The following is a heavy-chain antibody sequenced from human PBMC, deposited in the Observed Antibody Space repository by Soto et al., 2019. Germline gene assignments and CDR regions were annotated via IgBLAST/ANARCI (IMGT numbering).Heavy chain of an antibody. V-gene: IGHV3-30-3*01. CDR3: ARAKCEYHDISGYSGYYFYSGMDV. D-gene: IGHD3-22*01. Sequence: QVQLVESGGGVVQPGRSLRLSCAASGFTFSNYAMHWVRQAPGNGLEWVAVIAFDGSNKYYPDFVKGRFTFSRDNSKNTLFLQMNIMRAEDTAVYYCARAKCEYHDISGYSGYYFYSGMDVWGQGTTVTVSS. J-gene: IGHJ6*02. CDR2: IAFDGSNK. CDR1: GFTFSNYA.